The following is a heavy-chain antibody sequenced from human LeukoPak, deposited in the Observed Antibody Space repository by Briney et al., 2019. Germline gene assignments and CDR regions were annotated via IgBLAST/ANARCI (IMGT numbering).Heavy chain of an antibody. CDR3: ARLTSSWYQDWYFDL. V-gene: IGHV4-4*07. CDR2: IYTSGSP. D-gene: IGHD6-13*01. Sequence: SETLSLTCTVSSGSISSYDWSWIRQPAGKGLEWIGRIYTSGSPNYNPSLKSRVTMSVDTSKNQFSLKLSSVTAADTAVCYCARLTSSWYQDWYFDLWGRGTLVTVSS. CDR1: SGSISSYD. J-gene: IGHJ2*01.